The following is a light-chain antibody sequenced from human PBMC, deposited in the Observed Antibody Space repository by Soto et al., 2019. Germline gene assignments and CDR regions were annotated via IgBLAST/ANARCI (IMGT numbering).Light chain of an antibody. V-gene: IGKV3-15*01. J-gene: IGKJ1*01. CDR3: QQYNNWPPWT. Sequence: EIVMTQSPATLSVSPGGRATVSCRASQSVSSNLAWYQQKPGQAPRLLIYDASTRATGIPARFSGSGSGTDFTLTVSSLQSEDFAVYYCQQYNNWPPWTFGQGTKVDIK. CDR2: DAS. CDR1: QSVSSN.